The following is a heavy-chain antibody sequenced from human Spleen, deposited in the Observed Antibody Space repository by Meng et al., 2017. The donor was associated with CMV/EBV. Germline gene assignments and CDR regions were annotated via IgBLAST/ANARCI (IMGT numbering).Heavy chain of an antibody. Sequence: SLKISCVVSGFTFDDYAMHWVRQVPGKGLEWVSGITWNSGSRGYADSVKGRFTISRDNVKNYLYLQMNSLRVEDTALYYCAKDQGTDFYYYGMDVWGQGTTVTVSS. D-gene: IGHD3-10*01. CDR3: AKDQGTDFYYYGMDV. J-gene: IGHJ6*02. CDR1: GFTFDDYA. CDR2: ITWNSGSR. V-gene: IGHV3-9*01.